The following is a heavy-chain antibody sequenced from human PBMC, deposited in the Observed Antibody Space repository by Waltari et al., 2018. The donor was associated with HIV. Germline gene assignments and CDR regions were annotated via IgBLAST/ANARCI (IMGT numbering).Heavy chain of an antibody. Sequence: QVQLLQSGAEMKKPGSSVKDSCKASGGTFSSYAIAWVRQAPGRGLEWIGGISLIVRKENYEQKFQGRVTITADKSTSTANMGLSSSRSDDTAVYYWARAIGPSSMGGYNRPAFAFDIWGKGTMVTVSS. D-gene: IGHD5-12*01. V-gene: IGHV1-69*06. CDR1: GGTFSSYA. CDR3: ARAIGPSSMGGYNRPAFAFDI. CDR2: ISLIVRKE. J-gene: IGHJ3*02.